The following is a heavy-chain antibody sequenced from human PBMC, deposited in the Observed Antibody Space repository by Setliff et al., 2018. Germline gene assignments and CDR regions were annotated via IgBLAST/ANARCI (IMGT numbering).Heavy chain of an antibody. CDR2: ISAYNGNN. J-gene: IGHJ6*03. D-gene: IGHD1-26*01. Sequence: KASGYTFTSYGISWVRQAPGQGLEWMGWISAYNGNNIYAQNLQGRVTMTTDTFTSTAYMELRSLRSDDTAVYYCARERVGRYYYYHMDVWGKGTTVTVSS. CDR1: GYTFTSYG. CDR3: ARERVGRYYYYHMDV. V-gene: IGHV1-18*01.